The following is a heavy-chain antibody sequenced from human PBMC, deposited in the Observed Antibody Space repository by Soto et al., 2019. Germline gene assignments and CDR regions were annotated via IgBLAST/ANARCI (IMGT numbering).Heavy chain of an antibody. J-gene: IGHJ6*02. V-gene: IGHV1-3*01. Sequence: ASVKVSCKASGYTFTNYAIHWVRQAPGQRLEWLGWINAGNGNTKDSQRLEGRVTITRDTSASTAYMELSSLRSEDTAVYYCTGGRYFGRPTWNYGMDVWGQGTTVTVSS. CDR1: GYTFTNYA. D-gene: IGHD3-9*01. CDR3: TGGRYFGRPTWNYGMDV. CDR2: INAGNGNT.